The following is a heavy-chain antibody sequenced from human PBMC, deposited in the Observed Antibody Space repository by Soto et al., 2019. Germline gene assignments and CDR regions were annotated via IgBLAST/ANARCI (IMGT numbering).Heavy chain of an antibody. CDR3: ARVAAVAGTLLYYFDY. CDR2: IYYSGST. Sequence: SETLSLTCTVSGGSISSYYWSWIRQPPGKGLEWIGYIYYSGSTNYNPSLKSRVTISVDTSKNQFSLKLSSVTAADTAVYYCARVAAVAGTLLYYFDYWGQGALVTVSS. CDR1: GGSISSYY. J-gene: IGHJ4*02. V-gene: IGHV4-59*01. D-gene: IGHD6-19*01.